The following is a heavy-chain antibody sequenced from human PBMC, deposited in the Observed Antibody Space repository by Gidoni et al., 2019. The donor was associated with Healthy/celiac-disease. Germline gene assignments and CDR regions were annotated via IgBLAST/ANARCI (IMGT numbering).Heavy chain of an antibody. CDR3: ARGRKPNTVTTLYYYYYYGMDV. CDR1: GGSFSGYY. D-gene: IGHD4-17*01. J-gene: IGHJ6*02. Sequence: QVQLQQWGAGLLKPSETLSLTCAVYGGSFSGYYWSWIRQPPGKGLEWSGEINHSGSTNYNPSLKSRVTISVDTSKNQFSLKLSSVTAADTAVYYCARGRKPNTVTTLYYYYYYGMDVWGQGTTVTVSS. CDR2: INHSGST. V-gene: IGHV4-34*01.